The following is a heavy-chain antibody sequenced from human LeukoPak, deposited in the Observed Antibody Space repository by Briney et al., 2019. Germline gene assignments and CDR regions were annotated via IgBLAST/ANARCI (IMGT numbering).Heavy chain of an antibody. V-gene: IGHV3-48*04. Sequence: GGSLRLSCAASGFTFSSYAMSWVRQAPGKGLEWVSYISSSGSTIYYADSVKGRFTISRDNAKNSLYLQMNSLRAEDTAVYYCARGNFVWAYNWFDPWGQGTLVTVSS. CDR1: GFTFSSYA. J-gene: IGHJ5*02. CDR3: ARGNFVWAYNWFDP. CDR2: ISSSGSTI. D-gene: IGHD3-16*01.